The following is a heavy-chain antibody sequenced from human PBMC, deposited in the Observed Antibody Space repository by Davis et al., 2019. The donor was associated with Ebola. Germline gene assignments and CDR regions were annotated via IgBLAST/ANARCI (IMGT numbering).Heavy chain of an antibody. CDR1: GGSISSSSYY. D-gene: IGHD5-18*01. Sequence: SETLSLTCTVSGGSISSSSYYWGWIRQSPGKGLEWIGNIQYSGSTYYNPSLKSRVTISADTSKSQFSLKVRSVTAADTAVYYCARRDRGYSYGFESWGQGTLVTVSS. V-gene: IGHV4-39*01. CDR3: ARRDRGYSYGFES. J-gene: IGHJ5*01. CDR2: IQYSGST.